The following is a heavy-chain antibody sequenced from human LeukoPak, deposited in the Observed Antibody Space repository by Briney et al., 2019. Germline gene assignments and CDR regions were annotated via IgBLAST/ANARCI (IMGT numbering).Heavy chain of an antibody. J-gene: IGHJ4*02. CDR1: EFAFGTYN. D-gene: IGHD4-23*01. V-gene: IGHV3-48*02. Sequence: GGSLRLSCAASEFAFGTYNMNWVRQAPGKGLEWVSYISTGSSTTYYADSVKGRFTISRDNVENSLYLQMNSLRDEDTAVYYCARVAAGYSVNYFDYWGQGTLVTVSS. CDR2: ISTGSSTT. CDR3: ARVAAGYSVNYFDY.